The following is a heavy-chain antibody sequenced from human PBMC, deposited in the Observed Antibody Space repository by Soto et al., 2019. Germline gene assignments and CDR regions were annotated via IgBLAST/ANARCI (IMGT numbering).Heavy chain of an antibody. D-gene: IGHD3-22*01. CDR3: ARGGGYYDSSGFDYYFDY. Sequence: QVQLQESGPGLVKPSETLSLTCTVSGGSVSSGSYYWSWIRQPPGKGLALIGYIYYSGSTNYNPPLKGRVTISVETSKNQFSLTLSSLTAADTAVYYCARGGGYYDSSGFDYYFDYWGQGTLVTVSS. CDR2: IYYSGST. V-gene: IGHV4-61*01. J-gene: IGHJ4*02. CDR1: GGSVSSGSYY.